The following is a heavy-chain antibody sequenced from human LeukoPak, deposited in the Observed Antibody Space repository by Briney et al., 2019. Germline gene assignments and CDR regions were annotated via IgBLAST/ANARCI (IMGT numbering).Heavy chain of an antibody. J-gene: IGHJ4*02. D-gene: IGHD3-16*01. CDR2: INWNGGST. V-gene: IGHV3-20*04. CDR3: ARDLTLYDYVWDY. Sequence: PGGSLRLSCAASGFTFSSYGMTWVRQAPGKGLEWVSGINWNGGSTGYADSVKGRFTVSRDNAKNSLYLQMNSLRAEDTALYYCARDLTLYDYVWDYWGQGTLVTVSS. CDR1: GFTFSSYG.